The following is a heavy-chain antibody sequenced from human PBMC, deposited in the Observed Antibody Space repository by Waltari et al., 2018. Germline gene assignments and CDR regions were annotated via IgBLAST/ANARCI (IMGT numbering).Heavy chain of an antibody. D-gene: IGHD2-2*01. J-gene: IGHJ4*02. CDR1: GGPFGRFA. CDR3: ATDTSPPY. V-gene: IGHV1-69*01. Sequence: QVQLVQSGAEVKKPGSSVKVSCQASGGPFGRFAISWVRQAAGEGLEWMGGVIPKIGASNYAQKFQGRVTITADDSTRIAYMEVSSLSFEDTAVYFCATDTSPPYWGQGTLVIVSS. CDR2: VIPKIGAS.